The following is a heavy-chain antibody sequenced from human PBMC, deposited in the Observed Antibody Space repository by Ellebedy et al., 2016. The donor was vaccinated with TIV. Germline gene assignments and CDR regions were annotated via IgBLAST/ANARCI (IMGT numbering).Heavy chain of an antibody. CDR2: ISYDGSNE. V-gene: IGHV3-30*03. D-gene: IGHD6-13*01. CDR3: AREGSPLAAAGLS. CDR1: GFTFSSYD. J-gene: IGHJ5*02. Sequence: GGSLRLSCAASGFTFSSYDMHWVRQAPGKGLEWVALISYDGSNEYYADSVKGRFTISRDNSKNTLHLQMNSLRAEDTAVYYCAREGSPLAAAGLSWGQGTLVTVSS.